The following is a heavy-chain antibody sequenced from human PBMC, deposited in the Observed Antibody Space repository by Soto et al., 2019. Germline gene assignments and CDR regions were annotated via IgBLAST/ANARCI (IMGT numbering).Heavy chain of an antibody. D-gene: IGHD6-19*01. CDR2: IMPDGNKK. CDR3: ARGGRWLDFHS. V-gene: IGHV3-7*01. CDR1: AFDFGGSW. J-gene: IGHJ4*02. Sequence: EVQLVESGGGLVQPGESLRLSCAPSAFDFGGSWMSWVRQAPGRGLEWGANIMPDGNKKYYVDSVKGRFTISRDNTKNSLVLQMNSLRAEDTAVYYCARGGRWLDFHSWGQGTLVTVSS.